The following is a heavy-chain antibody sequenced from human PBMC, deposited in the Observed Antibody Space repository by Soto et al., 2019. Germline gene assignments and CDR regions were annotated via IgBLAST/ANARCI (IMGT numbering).Heavy chain of an antibody. V-gene: IGHV4-31*03. CDR2: IYYSGST. CDR3: ARGYYDILTGHDYGMDV. CDR1: GGSISSGGYY. Sequence: PSETLSLTCTVSGGSISSGGYYWSWIRQHPGKGLEWIGYIYYSGSTYYNPSLKSRVTISVDTSKNQFSLKLSSVTAADTAVYYCARGYYDILTGHDYGMDVWGQGTTVTVSS. D-gene: IGHD3-9*01. J-gene: IGHJ6*02.